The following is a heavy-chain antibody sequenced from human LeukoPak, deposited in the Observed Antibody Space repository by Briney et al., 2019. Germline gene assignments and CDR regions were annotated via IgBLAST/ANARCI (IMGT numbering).Heavy chain of an antibody. CDR3: SRDLGGFGDYNFLSGFDY. J-gene: IGHJ4*02. CDR2: ISSSNRYI. V-gene: IGHV3-21*01. D-gene: IGHD3-3*01. CDR1: GFTVSILN. Sequence: GGSLTLLRPAAGFTVSILNMRCVRQAPGRGGGWVSSISSSNRYIYCAHSVEARFTVPRPHPSNSLYMQINSLRADDMAVYYCSRDLGGFGDYNFLSGFDYWGQGARGTGSS.